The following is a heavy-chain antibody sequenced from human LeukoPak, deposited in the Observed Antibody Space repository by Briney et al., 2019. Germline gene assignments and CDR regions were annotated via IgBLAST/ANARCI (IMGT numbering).Heavy chain of an antibody. Sequence: PSETLSLTCTVSGGSISSYYWSWIRQPAGKGLEWIGRIYTSGSTNYNPSLKSRVTMSVDTSKNQFSLKLSSVTAADTAVYYCARRIAVAGIQPNGYYYYYMDVWGKGTTVTISS. V-gene: IGHV4-4*07. CDR2: IYTSGST. CDR3: ARRIAVAGIQPNGYYYYYMDV. J-gene: IGHJ6*03. D-gene: IGHD6-19*01. CDR1: GGSISSYY.